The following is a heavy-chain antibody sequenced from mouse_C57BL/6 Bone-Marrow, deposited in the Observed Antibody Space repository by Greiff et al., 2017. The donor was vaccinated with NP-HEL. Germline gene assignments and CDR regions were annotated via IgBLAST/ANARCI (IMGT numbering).Heavy chain of an antibody. J-gene: IGHJ3*01. CDR1: GFTFSSYA. Sequence: EVKVVESGEGLVKPGGSLKLSCAASGFTFSSYAMSWVRQTPEKRLEWVAYISSGGDYIYYADTVKGRFTLSSDNARNTLYLQMSSLKSDDTAMYYCTSAGYGYDGLLAYWGQGTLVTVSA. CDR3: TSAGYGYDGLLAY. D-gene: IGHD2-2*01. V-gene: IGHV5-9-1*02. CDR2: ISSGGDYI.